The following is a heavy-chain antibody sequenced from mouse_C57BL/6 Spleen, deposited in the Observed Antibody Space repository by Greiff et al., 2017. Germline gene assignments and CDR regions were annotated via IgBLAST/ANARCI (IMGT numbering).Heavy chain of an antibody. J-gene: IGHJ1*03. CDR3: ARDGYSRYFDV. V-gene: IGHV5-4*01. CDR2: ISDGGSYT. D-gene: IGHD2-3*01. Sequence: EVHLVESGGGLVKPGGSLKLSCAASGFTFSSYAMSWVRQTPEKRLEWVATISDGGSYTYYPDNVKGRFTISRDNAKNNLYLQMSHLKSEDTAMYYCARDGYSRYFDVWGTGTTVTVSS. CDR1: GFTFSSYA.